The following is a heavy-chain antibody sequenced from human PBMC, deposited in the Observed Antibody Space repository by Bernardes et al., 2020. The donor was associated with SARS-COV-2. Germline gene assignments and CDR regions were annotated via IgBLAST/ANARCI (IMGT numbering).Heavy chain of an antibody. Sequence: GGSLRLSCAASGFDFSTYSMNWVRQAPGKGLEWVSSIIGTGSYINYADSVKGRFTISRDNAKNSLYLQMNSLRVEDTAMYYCARALRGRTWWGPGTLVTVSS. CDR1: GFDFSTYS. V-gene: IGHV3-21*06. CDR2: IIGTGSYI. J-gene: IGHJ4*02. CDR3: ARALRGRTW. D-gene: IGHD3-10*01.